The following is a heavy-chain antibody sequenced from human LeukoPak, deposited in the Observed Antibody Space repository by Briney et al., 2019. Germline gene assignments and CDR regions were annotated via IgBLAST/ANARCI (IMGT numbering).Heavy chain of an antibody. V-gene: IGHV1-24*01. D-gene: IGHD3/OR15-3a*01. Sequence: ASVKVCCKVSGYTLTELSMHWVRQAPGKGLEWMGGFDPEDGETIYAQKFQGRVTMTEDTSTDTAYMELSSLRSEDTAVYYCATGGDWLYTTLDYWGQGTLVTVSS. CDR1: GYTLTELS. CDR2: FDPEDGET. CDR3: ATGGDWLYTTLDY. J-gene: IGHJ4*02.